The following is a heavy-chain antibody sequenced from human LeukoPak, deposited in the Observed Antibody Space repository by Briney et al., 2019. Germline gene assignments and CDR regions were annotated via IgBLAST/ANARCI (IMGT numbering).Heavy chain of an antibody. CDR2: INHSGST. V-gene: IGHV4-34*01. D-gene: IGHD3-3*01. Sequence: SETLSLTCAVYGGSFSGYYWSWIRQPPGKGLEWIGEINHSGSTNYNPSLKSRVTISVDTSKNQFSLKLSSVTAADTAVYYCARSTPGYDFWSGYTRSAGLDYWGQGTLVTVSS. CDR1: GGSFSGYY. J-gene: IGHJ4*02. CDR3: ARSTPGYDFWSGYTRSAGLDY.